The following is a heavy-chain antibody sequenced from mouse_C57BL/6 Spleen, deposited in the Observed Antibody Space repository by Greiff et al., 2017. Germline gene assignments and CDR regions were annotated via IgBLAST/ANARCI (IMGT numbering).Heavy chain of an antibody. CDR2: IYPRSGNT. D-gene: IGHD1-1*01. Sequence: QVHVKQSGAELARPGASVKLSCKASGYTFTSYGISWVKQRTGQGLEWIGEIYPRSGNTYYNEKFKGKATLTADKSSSTAYMELRSLTSEDSAVYFCARRSYYGSSSYWGQGTTLTVSS. V-gene: IGHV1-81*01. CDR3: ARRSYYGSSSY. CDR1: GYTFTSYG. J-gene: IGHJ2*01.